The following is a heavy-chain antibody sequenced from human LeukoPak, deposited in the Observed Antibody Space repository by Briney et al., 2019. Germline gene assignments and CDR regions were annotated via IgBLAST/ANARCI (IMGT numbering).Heavy chain of an antibody. J-gene: IGHJ6*03. Sequence: ASVKVSCKASGGTFSSYAISWVRQAPGQGLEWMGRIIPILGIANYAQKFQGRVTITADKSTSTAYMELSSLRSEDTAVYYCARNRNTIFGMGFYHMDVLGKGTTVTVSS. D-gene: IGHD3-3*01. CDR3: ARNRNTIFGMGFYHMDV. CDR1: GGTFSSYA. CDR2: IIPILGIA. V-gene: IGHV1-69*04.